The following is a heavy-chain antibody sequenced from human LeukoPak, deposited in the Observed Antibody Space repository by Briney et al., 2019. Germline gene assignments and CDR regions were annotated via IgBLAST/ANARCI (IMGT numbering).Heavy chain of an antibody. V-gene: IGHV4-4*07. J-gene: IGHJ4*02. Sequence: SETLSPTCTVSGGSLSSYYWSWIRQPAGKGLEWIGRIYTSGSTNYNPSLKSRVTLSVDTSKNQFSLKLSSVTAADTAVYYCARDLNYYGSGSYLDYWGQGTLVTVSS. CDR2: IYTSGST. D-gene: IGHD3-10*01. CDR1: GGSLSSYY. CDR3: ARDLNYYGSGSYLDY.